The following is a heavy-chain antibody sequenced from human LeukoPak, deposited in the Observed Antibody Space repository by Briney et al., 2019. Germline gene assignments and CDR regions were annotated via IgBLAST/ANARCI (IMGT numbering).Heavy chain of an antibody. CDR3: AGGLPAAFDY. V-gene: IGHV4-59*08. D-gene: IGHD2-2*01. CDR2: IYYSGST. J-gene: IGHJ4*02. CDR1: GGSISSYY. Sequence: SETLSLTCTVSGGSISSYYCSWIRRPPGKGLEWIGYIYYSGSTNYNPSLKSRVTISVDTSKNQFSLKLSSVTAADTAVYYCAGGLPAAFDYWGQGTLVTVSS.